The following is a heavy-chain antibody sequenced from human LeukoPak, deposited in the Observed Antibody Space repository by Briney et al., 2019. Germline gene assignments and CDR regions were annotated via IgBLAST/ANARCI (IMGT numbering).Heavy chain of an antibody. CDR2: IYSGGST. Sequence: PGGSLRLSCAASGFTVSSNYMSWVRQAPGKGLEWVSVIYSGGSTYYADSVKGRFTISRDNSKNTLYLQMNSLRAEDTAVYYCARDMRLAYYYGMDVWGQGTTVTVSS. CDR3: ARDMRLAYYYGMDV. CDR1: GFTVSSNY. V-gene: IGHV3-53*01. J-gene: IGHJ6*02. D-gene: IGHD6-19*01.